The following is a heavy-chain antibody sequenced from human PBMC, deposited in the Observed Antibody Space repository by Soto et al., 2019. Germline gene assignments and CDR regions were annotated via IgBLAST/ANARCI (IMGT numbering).Heavy chain of an antibody. Sequence: SETLSLTCSVSGGSISGSSDYWGWIRQAPEKGLEWIGSVYYSGSTYYNPSLKSRVTISVDTSKNQFSLKLSSVTAADTAVYYCARVCGGDCHNGMDVWGQGTTVTVSS. D-gene: IGHD2-21*02. CDR1: GGSISGSSDY. CDR3: ARVCGGDCHNGMDV. CDR2: VYYSGST. J-gene: IGHJ6*02. V-gene: IGHV4-39*07.